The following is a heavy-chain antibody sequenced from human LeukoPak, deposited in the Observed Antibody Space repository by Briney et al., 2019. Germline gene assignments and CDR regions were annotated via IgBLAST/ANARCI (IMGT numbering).Heavy chain of an antibody. J-gene: IGHJ6*02. CDR2: INHSGST. CDR1: GASVSDFY. Sequence: SETLSLTCAVYGASVSDFYWSWIRQPPGMGLEWIGEINHSGSTNHNPSLKSRLTISVDTSKNQLSLKLSSVTAAETTVYNCARVRTTVTTFKNYYYGMDVWGQGTTVTVSS. CDR3: ARVRTTVTTFKNYYYGMDV. D-gene: IGHD4-17*01. V-gene: IGHV4-34*01.